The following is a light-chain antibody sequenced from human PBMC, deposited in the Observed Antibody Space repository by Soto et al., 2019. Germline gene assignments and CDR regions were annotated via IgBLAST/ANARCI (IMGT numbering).Light chain of an antibody. CDR1: QGIHTA. Sequence: AIQVTHSPSSLSASVVYRVIMTVRASQGIHTALAWYQQKPGNAPMLLIYDASTVEAGVPSRFSGSGSGTDFTLTISSLQPEDFATYYCQQYNSYPLTFGGGTKVDIK. V-gene: IGKV1-13*02. CDR2: DAS. J-gene: IGKJ4*01. CDR3: QQYNSYPLT.